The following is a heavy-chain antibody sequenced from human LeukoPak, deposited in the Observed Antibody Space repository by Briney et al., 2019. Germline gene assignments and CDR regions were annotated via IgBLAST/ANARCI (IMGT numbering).Heavy chain of an antibody. CDR3: ALTKYNFNTPGWFDP. J-gene: IGHJ5*02. Sequence: SGPALVKPTQPLTLTCTFSGFSLSTSGMRVSWIRQPPGKALEWLAVIYWDDDKRYSPSLKSRLTLTKDTSKNQVVLTMTNLDPVDTATYYCALTKYNFNTPGWFDPWGQGTLVTVSS. D-gene: IGHD1-20*01. CDR1: GFSLSTSGMR. CDR2: IYWDDDK. V-gene: IGHV2-5*08.